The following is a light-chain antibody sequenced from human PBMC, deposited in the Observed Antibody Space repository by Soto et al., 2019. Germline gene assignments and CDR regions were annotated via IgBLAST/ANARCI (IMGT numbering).Light chain of an antibody. CDR3: QQYNNWPPWT. J-gene: IGKJ1*01. Sequence: EIVLTQSPGTLSLSPGERATLSCRASQGLSNSELAWYQQKPGQAPRLLIYGASSRATDIPDRFSGSGSGTDFTLTISSLQSEDFAVYYCQQYNNWPPWTFGQGTKVDIK. CDR1: QGLSNSE. CDR2: GAS. V-gene: IGKV3-20*01.